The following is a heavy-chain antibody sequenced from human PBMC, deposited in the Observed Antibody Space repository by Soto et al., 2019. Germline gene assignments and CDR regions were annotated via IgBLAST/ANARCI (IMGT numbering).Heavy chain of an antibody. J-gene: IGHJ1*01. CDR2: IYYSGIT. CDR1: GGSISSSTYY. Sequence: PSETLSLTCTVSGGSISSSTYYWGWIRQPPGKGLEWIGSIYYSGITYYNPSLKSRITISLDTSKNQFSLYLNSVTAADTAAYYCGRATDYGGKQYSGQGTLVTVYS. CDR3: GRATDYGGKQY. V-gene: IGHV4-39*01. D-gene: IGHD4-17*01.